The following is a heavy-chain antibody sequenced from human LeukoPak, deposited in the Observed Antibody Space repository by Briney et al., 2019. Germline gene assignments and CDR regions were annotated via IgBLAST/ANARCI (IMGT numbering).Heavy chain of an antibody. V-gene: IGHV1-2*06. D-gene: IGHD2-2*01. J-gene: IGHJ4*02. CDR2: INPNSGDT. Sequence: ASVKVSCKASGGTFSSYAISWVRQAPGQGLEWMGRINPNSGDTSNAQKFQGRVTMTRDTSISTAYMDLSRLTSDDTAVYYCARDYCSSTSCLFDYWGQGTLVTVSS. CDR1: GGTFSSYA. CDR3: ARDYCSSTSCLFDY.